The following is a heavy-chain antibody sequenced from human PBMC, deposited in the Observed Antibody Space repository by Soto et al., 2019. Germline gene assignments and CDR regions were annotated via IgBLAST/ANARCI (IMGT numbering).Heavy chain of an antibody. V-gene: IGHV3-21*01. CDR2: ISDGSDYI. CDR3: ARNDEGGSRI. D-gene: IGHD2-15*01. CDR1: GFTFTSYS. Sequence: EVQLVESGGGLVKPGGSLRLSCVASGFTFTSYSMNWVRQAPGKGLEWVSSISDGSDYIVYADSMKGRFTISRDNAKNSLYLEMNSLRAEDTAVYFCARNDEGGSRIWGQETLVTVSS. J-gene: IGHJ4*01.